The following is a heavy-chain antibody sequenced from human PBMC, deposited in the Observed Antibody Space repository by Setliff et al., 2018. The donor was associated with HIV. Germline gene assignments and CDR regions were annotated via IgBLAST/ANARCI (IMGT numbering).Heavy chain of an antibody. CDR2: IYYSGST. J-gene: IGHJ4*02. CDR3: AREVEEVEMATIGLDY. Sequence: PSETLSLTCTVSGGSISSHYWSWIRQPPGKGLEWIGSIYYSGSTNYNPSLKSRVTISVDTSKNQFSLKLSSVTAADTAVYYCAREVEEVEMATIGLDYWGQGTLVTV. V-gene: IGHV4-59*11. CDR1: GGSISSHY. D-gene: IGHD5-12*01.